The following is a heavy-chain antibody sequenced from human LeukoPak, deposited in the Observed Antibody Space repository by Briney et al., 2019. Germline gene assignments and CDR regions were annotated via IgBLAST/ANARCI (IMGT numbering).Heavy chain of an antibody. Sequence: GGSLRLSCAASGFTFSTYSMNWVRQAPGKGLEWVSSISSSSGTIYYADSVKGRFTISRDNAKNSLYLQMNSLRAEDTAVYYCAKAEGYYYDSSGYPRGDDAFDIWGQGTMVTVSS. CDR3: AKAEGYYYDSSGYPRGDDAFDI. D-gene: IGHD3-22*01. J-gene: IGHJ3*02. CDR1: GFTFSTYS. V-gene: IGHV3-48*04. CDR2: ISSSSGTI.